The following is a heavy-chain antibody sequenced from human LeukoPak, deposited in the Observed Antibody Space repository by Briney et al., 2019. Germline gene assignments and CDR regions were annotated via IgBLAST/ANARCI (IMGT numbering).Heavy chain of an antibody. V-gene: IGHV1-18*01. CDR1: GYTLDIYG. CDR2: SATYNGKT. J-gene: IGHJ6*03. CDR3: ARVYNSYYYYMDV. Sequence: ASVKVSCKASGYTLDIYGSAGVRQAPGQGLEWMGWSATYNGKTTYAQNLQGRVTMTTDLSAGTAYMELRSLRSDDTAVYYCARVYNSYYYYMDVWGKGTPVTVSS. D-gene: IGHD1-14*01.